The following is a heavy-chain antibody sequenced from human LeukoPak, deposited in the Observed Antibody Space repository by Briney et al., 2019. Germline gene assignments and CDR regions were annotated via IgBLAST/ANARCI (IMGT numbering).Heavy chain of an antibody. J-gene: IGHJ5*02. CDR1: GGSISSSSYY. CDR2: IYYSGST. CDR3: ARVGQLVEFDWFDP. Sequence: SSETLSLTCTVSGGSISSSSYYRGWIRQPPGKGLEWIGSIYYSGSTYYNPSLKSRVTISVDTSKNQFSLKLSSVTAADTAVYYCARVGQLVEFDWFDPWGQGTLVTVSS. D-gene: IGHD6-6*01. V-gene: IGHV4-39*07.